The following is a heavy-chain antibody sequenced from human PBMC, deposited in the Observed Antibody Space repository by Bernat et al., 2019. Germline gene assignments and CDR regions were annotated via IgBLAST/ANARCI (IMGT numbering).Heavy chain of an antibody. V-gene: IGHV1-3*01. CDR3: AREFRMLRRFLEWYPSYNWFDP. D-gene: IGHD3-3*01. J-gene: IGHJ5*02. Sequence: QVQLVQSGAEVKKPGASVKVSCKASGYTFTSYAMHWVRQAPGQRLEWMGWINAGNGNTKYSQKFQGRVTITRDTSASTAYMELSSLRSEDTAVYYCAREFRMLRRFLEWYPSYNWFDPWGQGTLVTVSS. CDR1: GYTFTSYA. CDR2: INAGNGNT.